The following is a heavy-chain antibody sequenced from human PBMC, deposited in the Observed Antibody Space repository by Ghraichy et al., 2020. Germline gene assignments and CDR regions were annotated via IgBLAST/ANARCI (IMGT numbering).Heavy chain of an antibody. J-gene: IGHJ3*02. CDR2: MNPNSGNT. V-gene: IGHV1-8*01. D-gene: IGHD3-22*01. Sequence: ASVNVSCKASGYTFTSYDINWVRQATGQGLEWMGWMNPNSGNTGYAQKFQGRVTMTRNTSISTAYMELSSLRSEDTAVYYCARALSTRSITMIVVVIGAFDIWGQGTMVTVSS. CDR3: ARALSTRSITMIVVVIGAFDI. CDR1: GYTFTSYD.